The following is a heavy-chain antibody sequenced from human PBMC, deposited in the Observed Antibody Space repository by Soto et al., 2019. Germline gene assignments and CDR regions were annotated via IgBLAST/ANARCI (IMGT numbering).Heavy chain of an antibody. D-gene: IGHD1-26*01. J-gene: IGHJ4*02. CDR2: IYDSGTA. V-gene: IGHV4-59*01. CDR1: GGSISSYY. CDR3: YGSGGN. Sequence: TSETLSLTCTVSGGSISSYYWSWIRQPPGKGLEWIGHIYDSGTANYNPSLKSRVTISVDTSKNQFSLNLSSVTAADTAMYYCYGSGGNSGQGTLVTVSS.